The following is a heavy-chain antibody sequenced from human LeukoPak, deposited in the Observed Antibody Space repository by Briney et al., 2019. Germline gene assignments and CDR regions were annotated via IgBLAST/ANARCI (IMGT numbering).Heavy chain of an antibody. J-gene: IGHJ4*02. V-gene: IGHV4-34*01. D-gene: IGHD6-13*01. CDR1: GGSFSGDY. CDR2: INHSGST. CDR3: ASKGDHSSSWYFDY. Sequence: PSETLSLTRALYGGSFSGDYWSWIPQPPGKGLEWIGEINHSGSTNYKPSLKSRVTISVDTSKNQFSLKLSSVTAADTAVYYWASKGDHSSSWYFDYWGQGTLVTVSS.